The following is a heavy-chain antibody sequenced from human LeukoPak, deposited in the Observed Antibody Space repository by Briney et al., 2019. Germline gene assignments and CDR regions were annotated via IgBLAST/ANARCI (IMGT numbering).Heavy chain of an antibody. V-gene: IGHV3-30*02. D-gene: IGHD1-26*01. Sequence: GGSLRLSCAASGFTFSSYGMHWVRQAPGKGLEWVAFIRYDGSNKYYADSVKGRFTISRDNSKNTLYLHVNSLRAEDTAVYYCARDSGYAFDIWGQGTMVTVSS. J-gene: IGHJ3*02. CDR3: ARDSGYAFDI. CDR2: IRYDGSNK. CDR1: GFTFSSYG.